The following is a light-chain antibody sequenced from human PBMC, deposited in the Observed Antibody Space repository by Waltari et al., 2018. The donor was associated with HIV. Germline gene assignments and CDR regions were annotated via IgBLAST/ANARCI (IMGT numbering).Light chain of an antibody. CDR1: SSDVGDYNY. J-gene: IGLJ2*01. Sequence: QSALTQPASVSGSPGQSITISCTGTSSDVGDYNYVSWYQQHPGKAPKLMIYDVNKRPSGVSNRFSGSKSGNTASLTISGLQAEDEADYYCCSYAGSSTVVFGGGTKVTVL. CDR3: CSYAGSSTVV. V-gene: IGLV2-23*02. CDR2: DVN.